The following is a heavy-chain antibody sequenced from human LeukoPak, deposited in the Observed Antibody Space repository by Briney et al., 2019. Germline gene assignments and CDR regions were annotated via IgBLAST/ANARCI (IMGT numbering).Heavy chain of an antibody. CDR3: ARQTTTTGIDY. Sequence: SETLSLTCAVYGGSFSGYYWSWIRQPPGKGLEWIGEINHSGSTNYNPSLKSRVTISVDTSKNQFSLKLSSVTAADTAVYYCARQTTTTGIDYWGQETLVTVPS. V-gene: IGHV4-34*01. CDR2: INHSGST. D-gene: IGHD1-1*01. J-gene: IGHJ4*02. CDR1: GGSFSGYY.